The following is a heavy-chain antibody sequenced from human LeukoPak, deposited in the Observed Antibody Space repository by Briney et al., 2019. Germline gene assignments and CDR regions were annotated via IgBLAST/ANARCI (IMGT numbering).Heavy chain of an antibody. V-gene: IGHV7-4-1*02. D-gene: IGHD1-26*01. J-gene: IGHJ3*02. CDR1: GYTFTTYA. CDR3: ARDLPESKWELGYYDAFDI. Sequence: GASVKVSCKASGYTFTTYAMNWVRQAPGQGLEWMGWINTNTGNPTYAQGFTGRFVFSLDTSVSTAYLQISSLKAEDTAVYYCARDLPESKWELGYYDAFDIWGQGTMVTVSS. CDR2: INTNTGNP.